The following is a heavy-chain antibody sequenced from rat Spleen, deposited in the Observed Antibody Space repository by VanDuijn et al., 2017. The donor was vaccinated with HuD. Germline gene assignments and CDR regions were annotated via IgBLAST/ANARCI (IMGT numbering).Heavy chain of an antibody. CDR2: IWGDGST. J-gene: IGHJ3*01. V-gene: IGHV2-1*01. Sequence: QVQLKESGPGLVQSSQTLSLTCTVSGFSLTSNSFHWVRQPPGKGLEWMGGIWGDGSTDYNSGFNSRLSISRDNSKSQVFLKMNSLQTDDTAIYFCTRSSTIAGIRLTYWGQGTLVTVSS. D-gene: IGHD1-2*01. CDR3: TRSSTIAGIRLTY. CDR1: GFSLTSNS.